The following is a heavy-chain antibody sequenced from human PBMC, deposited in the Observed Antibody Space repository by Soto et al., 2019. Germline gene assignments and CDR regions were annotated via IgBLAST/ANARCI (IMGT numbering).Heavy chain of an antibody. CDR2: INHNGST. CDR1: GGSFSNYY. Sequence: SETLSLTCAIYGGSFSNYYWNWIRQPPGKGLEWMGKINHNGSTNYSPSLKSRLTISVDTSKNQFSLKLISVTAADTAVYFCGRGPKYIYEEWGLGTLVTVSS. D-gene: IGHD5-18*01. J-gene: IGHJ4*03. V-gene: IGHV4-34*01. CDR3: GRGPKYIYEE.